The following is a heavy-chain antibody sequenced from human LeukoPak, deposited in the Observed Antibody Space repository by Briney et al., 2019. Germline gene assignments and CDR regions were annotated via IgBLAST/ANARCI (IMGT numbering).Heavy chain of an antibody. J-gene: IGHJ3*02. Sequence: KPSETLSLTCTVSGGSISRYSWSWIRQPPGKGLEWIGYVYYSGSTNYNPSLKSRVTISVDTSKNQFSLKLSSVTAADTAVYYCARDHYYARDAFDIWGQGTMVTVSS. CDR1: GGSISRYS. CDR3: ARDHYYARDAFDI. CDR2: VYYSGST. V-gene: IGHV4-59*01. D-gene: IGHD3-10*01.